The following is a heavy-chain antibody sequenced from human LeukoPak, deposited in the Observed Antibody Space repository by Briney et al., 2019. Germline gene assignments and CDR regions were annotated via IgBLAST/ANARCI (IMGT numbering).Heavy chain of an antibody. D-gene: IGHD2/OR15-2a*01. CDR1: GFTFSNSW. V-gene: IGHV3-7*01. Sequence: PGGSLRLSCAASGFTFSNSWMHWLRQAPGKGLEWVANIKEDGTEKYYGDSVKGRSTISRDNGKNSLYLQMNSLTIEDTAVYYCAKPNSRWGQGTQVTVSS. CDR2: IKEDGTEK. CDR3: AKPNSR. J-gene: IGHJ4*02.